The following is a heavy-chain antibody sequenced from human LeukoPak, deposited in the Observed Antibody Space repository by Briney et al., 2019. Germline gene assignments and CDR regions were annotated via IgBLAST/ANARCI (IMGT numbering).Heavy chain of an antibody. Sequence: PGGSLRLSCAASGFSVSRNYMTWVRQAPGEGLEWVSLIYSGGSTSYADSVKGRFTISRDNSKNTLYLQMNSLRAEDPAVYYCARKTDQQTGGDYWGQGTLVTVSS. CDR2: IYSGGST. CDR1: GFSVSRNY. V-gene: IGHV3-66*01. J-gene: IGHJ4*02. D-gene: IGHD1-1*01. CDR3: ARKTDQQTGGDY.